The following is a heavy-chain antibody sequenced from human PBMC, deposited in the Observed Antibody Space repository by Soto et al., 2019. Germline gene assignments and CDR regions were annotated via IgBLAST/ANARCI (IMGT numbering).Heavy chain of an antibody. CDR3: ARSLERNYYYYYGMDV. Sequence: GESLKISCQGSGYSFTSYWIGWVRQMPGKGLEWMGIIYPGDSDTRYSPSFQGQVTISADKSISTAYLQWSSLKASDTAMYYCARSLERNYYYYYGMDVWGQGTTVAVSS. CDR2: IYPGDSDT. CDR1: GYSFTSYW. J-gene: IGHJ6*02. V-gene: IGHV5-51*01.